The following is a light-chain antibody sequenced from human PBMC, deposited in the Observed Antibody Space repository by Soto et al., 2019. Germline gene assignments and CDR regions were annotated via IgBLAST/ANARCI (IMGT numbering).Light chain of an antibody. V-gene: IGKV3-20*01. CDR2: GAS. CDR3: QQYGTSPRT. Sequence: EIVLTQSPGTMSLSLGERVTLSCRARQTVTRSYLAWYQQKPGQAPRLLIYGASIRATGIPDRFSGSGSGTDFTLTISRLEPEDFAVYYFQQYGTSPRTFGQGTQVAIK. CDR1: QTVTRSY. J-gene: IGKJ1*01.